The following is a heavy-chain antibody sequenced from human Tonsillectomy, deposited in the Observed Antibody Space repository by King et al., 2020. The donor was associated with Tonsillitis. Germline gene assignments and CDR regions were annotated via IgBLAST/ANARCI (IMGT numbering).Heavy chain of an antibody. Sequence: VQLVESGGGLVQPGGSLRLSCAASGFTFSSFAMTWVRQAPGQGLEWVLSISDSAGGTYYADSVNGRFTISRDNSKNTLYLQVNGLRAEDTAVYYCAKLLRSGYHLYYMDVWGKGTTVTVSS. CDR3: AKLLRSGYHLYYMDV. CDR1: GFTFSSFA. D-gene: IGHD3-3*01. CDR2: ISDSAGGT. V-gene: IGHV3-23*04. J-gene: IGHJ6*03.